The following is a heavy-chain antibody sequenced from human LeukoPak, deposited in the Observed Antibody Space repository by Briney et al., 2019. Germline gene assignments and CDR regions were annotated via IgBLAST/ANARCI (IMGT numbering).Heavy chain of an antibody. J-gene: IGHJ4*02. D-gene: IGHD6-19*01. CDR2: VSSDGGDI. Sequence: GGSLRLSCAASGFTFSRYGMHWVRQAPGKGLEWLSVVSSDGGDIYYADSVKGRFTISRDNSKNTLYLQMNSLRAEDPAVYYCSKTIAVADPTDYWGQGTLVTVSS. CDR1: GFTFSRYG. CDR3: SKTIAVADPTDY. V-gene: IGHV3-30*18.